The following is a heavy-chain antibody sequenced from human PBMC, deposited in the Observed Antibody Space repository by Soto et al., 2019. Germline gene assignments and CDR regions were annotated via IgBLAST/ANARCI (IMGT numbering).Heavy chain of an antibody. CDR2: IIPIFGTA. CDR3: ARASTYYYDSSGYHEYFQH. CDR1: GGTFSSYA. V-gene: IGHV1-69*06. Sequence: GASVKVSCKASGGTFSSYAISWVRQAPGQGLEWMGGIIPIFGTANYAQKFQGRVTITADKSTSTAYMELSSLRSEDTAVYYCARASTYYYDSSGYHEYFQHWGQGTLVTVSS. D-gene: IGHD3-22*01. J-gene: IGHJ1*01.